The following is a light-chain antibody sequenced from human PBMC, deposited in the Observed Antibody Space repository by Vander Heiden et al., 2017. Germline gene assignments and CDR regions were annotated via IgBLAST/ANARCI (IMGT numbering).Light chain of an antibody. CDR1: SGDVGDNNY. Sequence: SALPPPSSVSGSPGQSITISCTGTSGDVGDNNYVSWYQQHPGKAPKLMIYDVSNRPSGVSNRFSGSKSGNTASLTISGLQAEDEADYYCSSYTSSSTLVFGGGTKLTVL. V-gene: IGLV2-14*01. CDR3: SSYTSSSTLV. J-gene: IGLJ2*01. CDR2: DVS.